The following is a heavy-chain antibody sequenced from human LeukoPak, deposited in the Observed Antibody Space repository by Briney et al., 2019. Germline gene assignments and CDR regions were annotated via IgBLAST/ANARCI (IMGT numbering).Heavy chain of an antibody. CDR2: ISAYNGNT. CDR3: ARDNCCGGCPAPGDY. CDR1: GYTFTSYG. D-gene: IGHD2-21*02. Sequence: GASVTVSCKASGYTFTSYGISWVRQAPGQGLEWMGWISAYNGNTNYAQKLQGRVTMTTDTSTSTAYMELRSLRSDETAWYYYARDNCCGGCPAPGDYWGQGTLVTVSS. V-gene: IGHV1-18*01. J-gene: IGHJ4*02.